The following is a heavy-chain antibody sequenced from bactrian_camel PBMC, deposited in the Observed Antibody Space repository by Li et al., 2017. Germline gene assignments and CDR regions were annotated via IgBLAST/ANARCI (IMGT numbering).Heavy chain of an antibody. D-gene: IGHD3*01. CDR1: GLRSNRDC. Sequence: QVQPVESGGGSVQTGGSLRLSCVRSGLRSNRDCMGWFRQTPGKEREGLAIFEQSGIITYADFVKGRFTISKDNAKRTLYLQMNSLKPEDTGMYYCAADRTCASLKSGTIDSRSQGTQVTV. V-gene: IGHV3S39*01. J-gene: IGHJ4*01. CDR2: FEQSGIIT.